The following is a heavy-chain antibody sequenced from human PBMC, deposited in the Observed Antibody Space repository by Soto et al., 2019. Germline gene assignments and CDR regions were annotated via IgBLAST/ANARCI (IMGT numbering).Heavy chain of an antibody. J-gene: IGHJ6*03. Sequence: SETLSLTCTVSGGSISSYYWSWIRQPPGKGLEWIGYIYYSGSTNYNPSLKSRVTISVDTSKNQFSLKLSSVTAADTAVYYCASGVLRFLPYYMDVWGKGTTVTVSS. V-gene: IGHV4-59*01. D-gene: IGHD3-3*01. CDR2: IYYSGST. CDR3: ASGVLRFLPYYMDV. CDR1: GGSISSYY.